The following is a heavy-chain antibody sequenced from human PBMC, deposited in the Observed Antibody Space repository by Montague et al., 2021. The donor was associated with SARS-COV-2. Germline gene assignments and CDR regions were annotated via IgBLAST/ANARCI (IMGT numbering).Heavy chain of an antibody. J-gene: IGHJ4*02. CDR3: ARSYGDYRDNYFDY. V-gene: IGHV2-70*01. Sequence: PALVKPTQTLTLTCTFSGFSLNTSGMCVSWIRQPPGKALEWLALIDWDEDQYYSTSLKTRLTISKDTSKNQVVLTMTNMDPIDTATYYCARSYGDYRDNYFDYWGQGTLVTVSS. D-gene: IGHD4-17*01. CDR1: GFSLNTSGMC. CDR2: IDWDEDQ.